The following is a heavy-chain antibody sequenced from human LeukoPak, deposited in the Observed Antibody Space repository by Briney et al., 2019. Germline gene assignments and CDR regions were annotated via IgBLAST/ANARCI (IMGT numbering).Heavy chain of an antibody. J-gene: IGHJ6*02. D-gene: IGHD3-22*01. CDR1: GFTFSSYS. CDR2: IRSSSSYI. V-gene: IGHV3-21*01. CDR3: ATSLLRRPYYYGMDV. Sequence: GGSLRLSCAASGFTFSSYSMNWVRQAPGKGLEWVSSIRSSSSYIYYADSVKGRFTISRDNAKNSLYLQMNSLRAEDTAVYYCATSLLRRPYYYGMDVWGQGTTLTVSS.